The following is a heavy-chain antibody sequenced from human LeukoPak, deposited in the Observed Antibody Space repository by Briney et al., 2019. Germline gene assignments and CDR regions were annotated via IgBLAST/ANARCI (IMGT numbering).Heavy chain of an antibody. Sequence: GGSLRLSCAASGFTFSSYWMHWVRQAPGKGLVWVSRINSDGSSTSYADSVKGRFTISRDNAENSLYLQMNSLRAEDTAVYYCARDRITMVRGVIIFDPWGQGTLVTVSS. J-gene: IGHJ5*02. CDR2: INSDGSST. CDR1: GFTFSSYW. V-gene: IGHV3-74*01. D-gene: IGHD3-10*01. CDR3: ARDRITMVRGVIIFDP.